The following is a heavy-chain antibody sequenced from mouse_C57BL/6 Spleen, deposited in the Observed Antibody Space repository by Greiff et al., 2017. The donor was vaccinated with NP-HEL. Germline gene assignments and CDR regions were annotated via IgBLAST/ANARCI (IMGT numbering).Heavy chain of an antibody. Sequence: EVHLVESGGGLVKPGGSLKLSCAASGFTFSSYTMSWVRQTPEKRLEWVATISGGGGNTYYPDSVKGRFTISRDNAKNTLYLQMSSLRSEDTALYYCARQGGSSSWFAYWGQGTLVTVSA. CDR2: ISGGGGNT. V-gene: IGHV5-9*01. J-gene: IGHJ3*01. D-gene: IGHD1-1*01. CDR3: ARQGGSSSWFAY. CDR1: GFTFSSYT.